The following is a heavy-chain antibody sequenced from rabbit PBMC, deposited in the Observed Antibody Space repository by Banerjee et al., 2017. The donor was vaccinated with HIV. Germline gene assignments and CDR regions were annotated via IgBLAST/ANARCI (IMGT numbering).Heavy chain of an antibody. CDR3: ARDLAGAIGWNFNL. D-gene: IGHD4-1*01. CDR2: INTSSGNT. V-gene: IGHV1S45*01. J-gene: IGHJ4*01. Sequence: QEQLEESGGGLVQPEGSLTLTCTASGFSFSNKYVMCWVRQAPGKGLEWIGCINTSSGNTVYASWAKGRFTLSKTSSTTVTLQMTSLTAADTATYFCARDLAGAIGWNFNLWGQGTLVTVS. CDR1: GFSFSNKYV.